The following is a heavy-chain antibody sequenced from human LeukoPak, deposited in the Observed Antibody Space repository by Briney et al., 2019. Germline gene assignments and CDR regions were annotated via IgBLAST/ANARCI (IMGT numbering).Heavy chain of an antibody. CDR2: IYYSGST. D-gene: IGHD5-18*01. Sequence: PSETLSLTCTVSGGSISSYYWNWIRQPPGKGLEWVGYIYYSGSTNYNPSLKSRVTMSVDTSKNQFSLKLSSVTAADTAVYYCARGGVDTAMEGYYYYYGMDVWGQGTTVTVSS. J-gene: IGHJ6*02. V-gene: IGHV4-59*12. CDR3: ARGGVDTAMEGYYYYYGMDV. CDR1: GGSISSYY.